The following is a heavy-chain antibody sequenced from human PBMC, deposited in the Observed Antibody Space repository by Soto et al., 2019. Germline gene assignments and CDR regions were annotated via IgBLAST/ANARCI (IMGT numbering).Heavy chain of an antibody. J-gene: IGHJ4*02. D-gene: IGHD5-12*01. V-gene: IGHV4-61*01. CDR1: GGSVSSGNYY. Sequence: SETLSLTCTVSGGSVSSGNYYWSWIRQPPGKGLEWIGYIYNSGSTNYNPSLRSRVTMSVDTSKNQFSLKLNSVTAADTAVYYCVSGRWPQLPVYWGQGTLVTVSS. CDR2: IYNSGST. CDR3: VSGRWPQLPVY.